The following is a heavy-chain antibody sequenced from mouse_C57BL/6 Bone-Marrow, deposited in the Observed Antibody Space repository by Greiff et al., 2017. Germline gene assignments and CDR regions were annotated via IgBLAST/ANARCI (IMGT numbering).Heavy chain of an antibody. D-gene: IGHD2-2*01. CDR2: LYPGDGDT. V-gene: IGHV1-82*01. CDR1: GYAFSSSW. CDR3: ASSLRLRRLDY. J-gene: IGHJ2*01. Sequence: QVQLQQSGPELVKPGASVKISCKASGYAFSSSWMNWVKQRPGKGLEWIGRLYPGDGDTNYNGKFKGKATLTADKSSSTAYMQLSSLTSEDSAVYFCASSLRLRRLDYWGQGTTLTVSS.